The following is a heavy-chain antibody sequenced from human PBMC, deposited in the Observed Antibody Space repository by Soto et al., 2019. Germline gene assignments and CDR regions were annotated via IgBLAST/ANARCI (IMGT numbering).Heavy chain of an antibody. D-gene: IGHD1-20*01. Sequence: QVQLVQSGAEVKKPGASVKVSCKASGYTFISYGISWVRQAPGQGLEWMGWISAYNGNTNYAQKLQGRVTMTTDTSQSPAYKEVRSLRSDDRALYYCARDHITTPGGGDYWGQGTLVTVSS. CDR1: GYTFISYG. CDR3: ARDHITTPGGGDY. CDR2: ISAYNGNT. V-gene: IGHV1-18*01. J-gene: IGHJ4*02.